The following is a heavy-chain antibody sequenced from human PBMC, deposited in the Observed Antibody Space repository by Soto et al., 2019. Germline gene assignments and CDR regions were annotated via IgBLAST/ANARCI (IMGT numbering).Heavy chain of an antibody. CDR1: GVSISSDY. D-gene: IGHD3-22*01. Sequence: PSETLSLTCTVSGVSISSDYWTWIRQSPGEGLEWIGSIYHTGNAYYNPSLKSRVTIFVDTSKNQFSLKLTSVTAADTALYYCARDYFDSGDYTTNWFDPWGQGALVTVSS. V-gene: IGHV4-38-2*02. CDR2: IYHTGNA. J-gene: IGHJ5*02. CDR3: ARDYFDSGDYTTNWFDP.